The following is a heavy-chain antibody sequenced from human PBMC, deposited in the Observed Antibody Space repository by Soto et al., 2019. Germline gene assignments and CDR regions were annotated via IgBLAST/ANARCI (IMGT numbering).Heavy chain of an antibody. CDR3: AREDDGGDRDYYGLDV. Sequence: SSQTLSLPCTVSGGSISSVDYYRSWIRQTPGKGLEWIGYIHYTGSISYNPSLQSRLTISVDTSKNQFSLKLTSVTAADTAVYFCAREDDGGDRDYYGLDVWGQGTTVTVSS. CDR2: IHYTGSI. D-gene: IGHD2-21*02. J-gene: IGHJ6*02. CDR1: GGSISSVDYY. V-gene: IGHV4-30-4*08.